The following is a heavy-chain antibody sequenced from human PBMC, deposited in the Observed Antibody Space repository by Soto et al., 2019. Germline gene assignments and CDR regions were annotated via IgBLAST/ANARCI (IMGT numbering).Heavy chain of an antibody. D-gene: IGHD3-10*01. CDR2: INQDGSQR. Sequence: EVQLGESAGGLVQPGGSLRLSCEASGFSFSSYWMSWVRQDAGKRLEWVANINQDGSQRWYVDSVKGRFTISRDNARDSLYLQMNSLRDEDTAVYYCAKAPRGSGRDYYFDSWGQGILITVSS. CDR3: AKAPRGSGRDYYFDS. V-gene: IGHV3-7*05. J-gene: IGHJ4*02. CDR1: GFSFSSYW.